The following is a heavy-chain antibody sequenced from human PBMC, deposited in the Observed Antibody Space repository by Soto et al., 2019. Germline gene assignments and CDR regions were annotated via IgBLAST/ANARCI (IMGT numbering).Heavy chain of an antibody. CDR3: ARGILTGYYIFDY. CDR1: GGTFSSYA. J-gene: IGHJ4*02. V-gene: IGHV1-69*13. D-gene: IGHD3-9*01. CDR2: IIPIFGTS. Sequence: ASVKVSCKASGGTFSSYAISWVRQAPGQGLEWMGGIIPIFGTSNYAQKFQGRVTITADESTSTAYMELSSLRSEDMAVYYCARGILTGYYIFDYWGQGTLVTVSS.